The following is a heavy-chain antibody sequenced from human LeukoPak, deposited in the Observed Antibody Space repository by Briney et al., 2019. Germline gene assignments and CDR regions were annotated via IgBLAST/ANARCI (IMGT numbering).Heavy chain of an antibody. CDR1: GFTFKNHA. CDR3: VKDPPTL. V-gene: IGHV3-23*01. CDR2: ISGSAIST. J-gene: IGHJ4*02. Sequence: GESLRLSCIASGFTFKNHAMTWVRQAPGKGLEWVSSISGSAISTLYADSVRGRSTISRDNSNNTLHLQMNSLRAEDTGIYYCVKDPPTLWGQGALVTVSS.